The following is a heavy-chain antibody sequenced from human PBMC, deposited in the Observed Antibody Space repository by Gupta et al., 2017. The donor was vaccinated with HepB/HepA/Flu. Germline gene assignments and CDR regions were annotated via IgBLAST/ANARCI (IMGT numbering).Heavy chain of an antibody. CDR3: ARVPSPNPPRRYCSGGSCYSRWFDP. D-gene: IGHD2-15*01. J-gene: IGHJ5*02. CDR1: GYTFPSYG. V-gene: IGHV1-18*01. Sequence: QVQLVQSGAEVKKPGASVKVSCKASGYTFPSYGISWVRQAPGQGLEWMGWISAYKGNTNYAQKLQGRVTMTTDTSTSTAYMELRSLRSDDTAVYYCARVPSPNPPRRYCSGGSCYSRWFDPWGQGTLVTVSS. CDR2: ISAYKGNT.